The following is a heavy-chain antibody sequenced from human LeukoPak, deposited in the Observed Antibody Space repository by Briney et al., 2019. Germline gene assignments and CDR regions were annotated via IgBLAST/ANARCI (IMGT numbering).Heavy chain of an antibody. D-gene: IGHD5-24*01. CDR2: IIPIFGTA. J-gene: IGHJ4*02. CDR1: GGTFSSYA. V-gene: IGHV1-69*05. CDR3: ARGADRDGYSYYFDY. Sequence: LVKVSCKASGGTFSSYAISWVRQAPGQGLEWMGGIIPIFGTANYAQKFQGRVTITTDETTSTAYMELSSLRSEDTAVYYCARGADRDGYSYYFDYWGQGTLVTVSS.